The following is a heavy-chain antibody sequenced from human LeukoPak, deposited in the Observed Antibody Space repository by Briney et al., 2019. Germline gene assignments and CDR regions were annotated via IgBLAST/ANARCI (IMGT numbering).Heavy chain of an antibody. CDR3: ARHPLSYDSSGYYSVNAFDI. D-gene: IGHD3-22*01. CDR1: GYSFTSYW. V-gene: IGHV5-51*01. Sequence: GESLKISCKGSGYSFTSYWIGWVRQMPGKGLEWMGIIYPGDSDTRYSPSFQGQVTISADKSISTAYLQWSSLKASDTAMYYCARHPLSYDSSGYYSVNAFDIWGQGTMVTVSS. J-gene: IGHJ3*02. CDR2: IYPGDSDT.